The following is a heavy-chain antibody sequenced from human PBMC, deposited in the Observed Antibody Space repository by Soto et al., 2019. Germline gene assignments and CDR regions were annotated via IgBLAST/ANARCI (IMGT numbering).Heavy chain of an antibody. D-gene: IGHD6-13*01. J-gene: IGHJ4*02. V-gene: IGHV3-11*06. CDR2: ISESSTST. Sequence: QAQLVESGGGLVKPGGSLKLSCEVSGLSFSDKYMSWIRQAPGKGLEWVSYISESSTSTNYAESVKGRFTISRDNAKKSLYLQMSRLRAEDPAVYYCTRGGSGNWSPYFDYWGQGILVTVSS. CDR1: GLSFSDKY. CDR3: TRGGSGNWSPYFDY.